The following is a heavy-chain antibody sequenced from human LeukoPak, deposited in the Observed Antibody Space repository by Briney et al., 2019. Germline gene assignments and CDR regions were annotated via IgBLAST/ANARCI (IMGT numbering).Heavy chain of an antibody. Sequence: SETLSLTCAVSGDSISCCYWTWIRQSAEKGLEWIGRVFISGSTNYNPSLQGRVTMSVDRSKSQISLRLSSVTAADTAVYYCVRQGYNYGAFNAWGQGTLVTVSS. V-gene: IGHV4-4*07. CDR3: VRQGYNYGAFNA. J-gene: IGHJ4*02. CDR1: GDSISCCY. CDR2: VFISGST. D-gene: IGHD5-18*01.